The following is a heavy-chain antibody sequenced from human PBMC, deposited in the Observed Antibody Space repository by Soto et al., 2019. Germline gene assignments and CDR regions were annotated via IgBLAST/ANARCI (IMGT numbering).Heavy chain of an antibody. CDR3: ANGYGDYGDFDY. V-gene: IGHV4-39*01. CDR1: GGSISSSSYY. J-gene: IGHJ4*02. Sequence: SETLSLTCTVSGGSISSSSYYWGWIRQPPGKGLEWIGSIYYSGSTYYNPSLKSRVTISVDTSKNQFSLKLSSVTATDTAVYYCANGYGDYGDFDYWGQGTLVTVSS. D-gene: IGHD4-17*01. CDR2: IYYSGST.